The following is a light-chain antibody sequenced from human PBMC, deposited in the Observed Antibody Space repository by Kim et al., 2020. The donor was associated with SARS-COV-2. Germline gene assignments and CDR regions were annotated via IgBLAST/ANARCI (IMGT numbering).Light chain of an antibody. CDR1: SPGVETYNP. V-gene: IGLV2-23*02. Sequence: QSALTQPASVSGSPGQAITISCSGTSPGVETYNPVSWYQQYPAKAPNLLINDIHQRPSGVSNRFSCFNCGNTAPLTISGLQAEDEDDYFCCSYGQIGLFGGGTQLTVL. CDR2: DIH. CDR3: CSYGQIGL. J-gene: IGLJ2*01.